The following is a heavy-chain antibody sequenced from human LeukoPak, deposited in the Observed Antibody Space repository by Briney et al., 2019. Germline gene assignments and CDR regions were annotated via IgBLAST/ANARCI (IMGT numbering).Heavy chain of an antibody. CDR3: AKSPWSYYDILTGLNYMDV. CDR2: IYSGGGT. J-gene: IGHJ6*03. V-gene: IGHV3-53*05. CDR1: GFIVSNKS. D-gene: IGHD3-9*01. Sequence: GGSLRLSCAASGFIVSNKSMSWVRQAPGRGLEWVSIIYSGGGTYYADSVKGRFTISRDNSKNSVYLQLNSLRPEDTAVYYCAKSPWSYYDILTGLNYMDVWGKGTTVTISS.